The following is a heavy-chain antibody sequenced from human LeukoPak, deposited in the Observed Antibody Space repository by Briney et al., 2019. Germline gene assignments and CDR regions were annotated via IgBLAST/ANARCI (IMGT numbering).Heavy chain of an antibody. Sequence: ASVKVSCKASGYTFTGYYMHWVRQAPGQGLEWMGWINPKSGGTNYAQKFQGRVTMTRDTSISTAYMELSRLRSDDTAVYYCARGYCSGGSCYSFGCWGQGTLVTVSS. D-gene: IGHD2-15*01. CDR1: GYTFTGYY. J-gene: IGHJ4*02. CDR2: INPKSGGT. V-gene: IGHV1-2*02. CDR3: ARGYCSGGSCYSFGC.